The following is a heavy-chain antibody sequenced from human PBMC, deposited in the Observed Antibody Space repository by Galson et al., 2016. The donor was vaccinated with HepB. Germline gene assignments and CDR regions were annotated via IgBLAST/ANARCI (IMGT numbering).Heavy chain of an antibody. V-gene: IGHV1-3*01. Sequence: SGAEVKKPGASVQVSCEASGYTFTNYAMHWVRQAPGQRLEWMGWINAGNGITKCSQKFQDRVTITRDTSATTAYLELRSLTSEDTAVYYCARRSGVVPAANWFDPWGQGTLVTVSS. CDR1: GYTFTNYA. CDR2: INAGNGIT. J-gene: IGHJ5*02. D-gene: IGHD2-2*01. CDR3: ARRSGVVPAANWFDP.